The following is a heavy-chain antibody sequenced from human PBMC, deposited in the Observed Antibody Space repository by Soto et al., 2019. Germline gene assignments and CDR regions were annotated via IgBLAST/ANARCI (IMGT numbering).Heavy chain of an antibody. CDR2: ISGSGGST. D-gene: IGHD2-15*01. V-gene: IGHV3-23*01. Sequence: GGSLRLSCAASGFTFSSYAMSWVRQAPGKGLEWVSAISGSGGSTYYADSVKGRFTISRDNSKNTLYLQMNSLRAEDTAVYYCAKDPSCSGGTCYFDYWGQGTLVTVSS. J-gene: IGHJ4*02. CDR3: AKDPSCSGGTCYFDY. CDR1: GFTFSSYA.